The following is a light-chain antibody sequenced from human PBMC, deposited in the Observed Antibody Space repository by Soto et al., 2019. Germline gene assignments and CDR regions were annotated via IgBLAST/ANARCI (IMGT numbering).Light chain of an antibody. J-gene: IGLJ2*01. CDR2: SHT. V-gene: IGLV1-44*01. Sequence: QPVLTQPPSASGTPGQRVTFSCSGSSSNVGTNPVNWYQHLPGTAPKLLIYSHTLRPSGVPDRFSGSKSGTSASLAISGLQSEDEAVYYCAAWDDSLRGVVFGGGTKLTVL. CDR3: AAWDDSLRGVV. CDR1: SSNVGTNP.